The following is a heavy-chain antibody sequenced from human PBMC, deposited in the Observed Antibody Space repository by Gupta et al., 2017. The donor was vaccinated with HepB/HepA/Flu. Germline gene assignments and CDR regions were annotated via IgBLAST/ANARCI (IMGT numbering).Heavy chain of an antibody. Sequence: EVQLEESGGGVIRPGGSLRLSCAASGFPFDDFGMSWVLQVPGKGLEWVSGINKNGDTIGYADSVEGRFTISRDKAKNSLDLEMNSLRAEDTALYYCAREGIVVVTGARGRNDDYYYYLDVWGKGTTVTVSS. CDR2: INKNGDTI. CDR3: AREGIVVVTGARGRNDDYYYYLDV. CDR1: GFPFDDFG. D-gene: IGHD2-2*01. J-gene: IGHJ6*03. V-gene: IGHV3-20*04.